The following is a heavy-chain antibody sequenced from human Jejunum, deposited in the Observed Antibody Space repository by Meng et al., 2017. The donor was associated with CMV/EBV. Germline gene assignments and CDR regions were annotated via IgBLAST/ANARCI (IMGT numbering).Heavy chain of an antibody. CDR1: TFTNYH. CDR3: ARATQVAAISYYYYGMDV. D-gene: IGHD2-15*01. J-gene: IGHJ6*02. CDR2: TNPSGDST. V-gene: IGHV1-46*01. Sequence: TFTNYHRHWVRQAPGQGLEWMGITNPSGDSTNYAQKFQGRVTMTRDTSTSTVYMELSSLTSEDTAVYYCARATQVAAISYYYYGMDVWGQGTMVTVSS.